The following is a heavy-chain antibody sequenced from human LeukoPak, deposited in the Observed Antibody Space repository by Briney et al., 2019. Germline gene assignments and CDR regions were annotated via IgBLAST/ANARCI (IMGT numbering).Heavy chain of an antibody. D-gene: IGHD1-26*01. CDR1: GFTFSSYA. Sequence: GGSLRLSCAASGFTFSSYAMHWVRQAPGKGLEYVLAISSNGGSTYYANSVKGRFTISRDNSKNTLYLQMGSLRAEDMAVYYCARAEGATKSFDYWGQGTLVTVSS. CDR2: ISSNGGST. J-gene: IGHJ4*02. V-gene: IGHV3-64*01. CDR3: ARAEGATKSFDY.